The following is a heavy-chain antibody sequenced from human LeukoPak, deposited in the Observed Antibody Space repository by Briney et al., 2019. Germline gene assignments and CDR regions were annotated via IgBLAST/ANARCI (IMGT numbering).Heavy chain of an antibody. V-gene: IGHV4-39*01. CDR2: GSYSGST. D-gene: IGHD6-19*01. CDR3: ARGGAIAVAGT. CDR1: GGSISSSSWY. J-gene: IGHJ4*02. Sequence: SETLSLTCTVSGGSISSSSWYGGWIRQPPGKGLEWIGSGSYSGSTYYNPSLKRRVTLSVDTSTNQLSLRLSSVTAADTAVYYCARGGAIAVAGTWGQGTLVTVSS.